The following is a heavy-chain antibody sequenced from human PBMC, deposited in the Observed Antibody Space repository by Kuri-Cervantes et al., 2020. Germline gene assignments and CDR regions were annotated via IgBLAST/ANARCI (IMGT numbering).Heavy chain of an antibody. J-gene: IGHJ4*02. Sequence: LRLSCTVSGGSISSGGYYWSWIRQHPGKGLEWIGYIYYSGSTYYNPSLKSRVTISVDTSKNQFSLKLSSVTAADTAVYYCATCPSYYYGSGIDYWGQGILVTVSS. CDR2: IYYSGST. CDR1: GGSISSGGYY. V-gene: IGHV4-31*03. CDR3: ATCPSYYYGSGIDY. D-gene: IGHD3-10*01.